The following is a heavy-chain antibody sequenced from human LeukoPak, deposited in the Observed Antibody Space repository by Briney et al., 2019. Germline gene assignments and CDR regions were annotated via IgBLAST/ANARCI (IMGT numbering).Heavy chain of an antibody. V-gene: IGHV4-34*01. Sequence: SETLSLTCAVYGGSFSGYYWSWIRQPPGKGLEWIGEINHSGSTNYNPSLKSRVTISVDTSKNQFSLKLSSVTAADTAVYYCARVGLGDYDILTGYLDYYYYYMDVWGKGTTVTISS. D-gene: IGHD3-9*01. CDR3: ARVGLGDYDILTGYLDYYYYYMDV. CDR1: GGSFSGYY. CDR2: INHSGST. J-gene: IGHJ6*03.